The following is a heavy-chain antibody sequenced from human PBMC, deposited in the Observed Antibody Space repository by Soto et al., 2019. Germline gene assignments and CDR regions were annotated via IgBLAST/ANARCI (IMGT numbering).Heavy chain of an antibody. CDR2: IWYDGSNK. D-gene: IGHD3-16*01. CDR1: GFTFSSYG. J-gene: IGHJ4*02. V-gene: IGHV3-33*01. Sequence: QVQLVESGGGVVQPGRSLRLSCAASGFTFSSYGMHWVRQAPGKGLEWVAVIWYDGSNKYYADSVKGRFTISRDNSKNPLYLQMNSLRAEDTAVYYCARSLRGGDFDYWGQGTLVTVSS. CDR3: ARSLRGGDFDY.